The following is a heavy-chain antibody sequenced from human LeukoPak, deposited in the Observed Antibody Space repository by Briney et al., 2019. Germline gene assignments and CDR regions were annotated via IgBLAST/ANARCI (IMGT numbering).Heavy chain of an antibody. D-gene: IGHD5-12*01. J-gene: IGHJ6*03. Sequence: SGTLSLTCTVSGGSISSRSYYWGWIRQPPGKGLEWIGTIYYSGSTYYNPSLKSRVTISVDTSKNQFSLKLSSVTAADTAVYYCARHGMQSGYDSYYYYYYYMDVWGKGTTVSVSS. CDR1: GGSISSRSYY. V-gene: IGHV4-39*01. CDR2: IYYSGST. CDR3: ARHGMQSGYDSYYYYYYYMDV.